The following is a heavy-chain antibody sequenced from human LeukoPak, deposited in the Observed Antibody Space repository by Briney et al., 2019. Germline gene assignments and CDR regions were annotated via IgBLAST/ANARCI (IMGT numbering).Heavy chain of an antibody. J-gene: IGHJ5*02. CDR3: ARDFGSSNWFDP. Sequence: SETLSLTCAVSGGSISSSNWWSWVRQPPGKGLEWIGEIYYSGSTNYNPSLKSRVTISVDKSKNQFSLKLSSVTAADTAVYYCARDFGSSNWFDPWGQGTLVTVSS. V-gene: IGHV4-4*02. CDR1: GGSISSSNW. D-gene: IGHD6-13*01. CDR2: IYYSGST.